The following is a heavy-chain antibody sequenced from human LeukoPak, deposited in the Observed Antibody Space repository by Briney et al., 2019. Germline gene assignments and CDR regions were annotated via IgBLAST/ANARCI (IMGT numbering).Heavy chain of an antibody. J-gene: IGHJ4*02. CDR3: ARSYSYSSGWTLNYYFDY. CDR1: GYTFTSYG. V-gene: IGHV1-18*01. CDR2: ISAYNGNT. Sequence: GASVKVSCKASGYTFTSYGISWVRQAPGQGLEWMGWISAYNGNTNYAQKLQGRVTMTTDTSTSTAYMELRSLRSDDTAVYYCARSYSYSSGWTLNYYFDYRGQGTLVTVSS. D-gene: IGHD6-19*01.